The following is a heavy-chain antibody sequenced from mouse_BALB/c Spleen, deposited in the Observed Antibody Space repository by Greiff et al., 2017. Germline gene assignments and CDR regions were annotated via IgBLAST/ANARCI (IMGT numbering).Heavy chain of an antibody. J-gene: IGHJ3*01. CDR2: INPDSSTI. D-gene: IGHD2-14*01. CDR1: GFDFSRYW. V-gene: IGHV4-1*02. Sequence: EVKLLESGGGLVQPGGSLKLSCAASGFDFSRYWMSWVRQAPGKGLEWIGEINPDSSTINYTPSLKDKFIISRDNAKNTLYLQMSKVRSEDTALYYCARRERYDPVWFAYWGQGTLVTVSA. CDR3: ARRERYDPVWFAY.